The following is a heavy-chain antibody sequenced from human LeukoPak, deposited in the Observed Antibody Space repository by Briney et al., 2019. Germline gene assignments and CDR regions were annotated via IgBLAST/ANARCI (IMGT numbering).Heavy chain of an antibody. CDR3: ATRPDIAAAGPGWFDP. J-gene: IGHJ5*02. D-gene: IGHD6-13*01. V-gene: IGHV4-34*08. CDR2: INHSGST. Sequence: GSLRLSCAASGFSFTNAWMSWVRQPPGKGLEWIGEINHSGSTNYNPSLKSRVTISVDTSKNQFSLKLSSVTAADTTVYYCATRPDIAAAGPGWFDPWGQGTLVTVSS. CDR1: GFSFTNAW.